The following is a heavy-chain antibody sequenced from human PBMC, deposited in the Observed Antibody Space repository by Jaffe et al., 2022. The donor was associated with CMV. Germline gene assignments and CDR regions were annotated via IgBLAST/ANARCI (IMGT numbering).Heavy chain of an antibody. D-gene: IGHD6-13*01. J-gene: IGHJ5*02. CDR2: IYWNDDK. CDR1: GFSLSTSGVG. Sequence: QITLKESGPTLVKPTQTLTLTCTFSGFSLSTSGVGVGWIRQPPGKALEWLALIYWNDDKRYSPSLKSRLTITKDTSKNQVVLTMTNMDPVDTATYYCAHRQGYSSSWYTVDLDINWFDPWGQGTLVTVSS. V-gene: IGHV2-5*01. CDR3: AHRQGYSSSWYTVDLDINWFDP.